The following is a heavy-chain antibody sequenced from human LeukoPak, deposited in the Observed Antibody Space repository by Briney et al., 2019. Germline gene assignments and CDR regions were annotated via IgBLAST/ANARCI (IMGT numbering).Heavy chain of an antibody. V-gene: IGHV4-4*02. Sequence: SGTLSLTCAVSGGSISSDNWWTWVRQPPGQGLEWLGEIHQSTSTNYNPSLKSRVTISVDKSKNQFSLKLNSVTAADTAIYYCASRNYYDSTGYFPYWGQGTLVTVSS. CDR2: IHQSTST. CDR3: ASRNYYDSTGYFPY. D-gene: IGHD3-22*01. CDR1: GGSISSDNW. J-gene: IGHJ4*02.